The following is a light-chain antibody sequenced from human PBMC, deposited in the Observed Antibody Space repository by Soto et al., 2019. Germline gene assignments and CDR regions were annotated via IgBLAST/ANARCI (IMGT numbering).Light chain of an antibody. V-gene: IGLV8-61*01. Sequence: QTVVTQEPSFSVSPGGTVTLTCGLTSGSVSTSYYPSWYQQTPGQAPRTLIYSTNTRSTGVPDRFSGSILGHTAALTITGAQAEDECDYYCVLYMGSGISVFGGGTQLTVL. CDR1: SGSVSTSYY. CDR3: VLYMGSGISV. J-gene: IGLJ2*01. CDR2: STN.